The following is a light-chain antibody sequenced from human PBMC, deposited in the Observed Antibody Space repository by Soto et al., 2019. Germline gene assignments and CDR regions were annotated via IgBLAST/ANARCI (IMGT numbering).Light chain of an antibody. Sequence: EIVMTQSPATLCVSPGARATLSCRASQRVSGNLAWYQQKPGQAPRLLIYGASSRATGIPDRFSGSGSGTDFTLTISRLEPEDFAMYYCQQYGYLVTFGGGTKVDIK. V-gene: IGKV3D-15*01. CDR2: GAS. CDR3: QQYGYLVT. CDR1: QRVSGN. J-gene: IGKJ4*01.